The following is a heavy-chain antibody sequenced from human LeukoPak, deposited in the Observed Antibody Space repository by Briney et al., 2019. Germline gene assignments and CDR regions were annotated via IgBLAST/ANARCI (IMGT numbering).Heavy chain of an antibody. CDR2: IYHRGST. CDR1: GDSITTSNW. Sequence: SETLSLTCAVSGDSITTSNWWNWVRQPPGKGLEWIGKIYHRGSTNYNPSLKSRVTMSVDKSKNQFSLNLTSVTAADTAVYYCARDLSIAVAGTSFDYWGQGTLVTVSS. D-gene: IGHD6-19*01. V-gene: IGHV4-4*02. CDR3: ARDLSIAVAGTSFDY. J-gene: IGHJ4*02.